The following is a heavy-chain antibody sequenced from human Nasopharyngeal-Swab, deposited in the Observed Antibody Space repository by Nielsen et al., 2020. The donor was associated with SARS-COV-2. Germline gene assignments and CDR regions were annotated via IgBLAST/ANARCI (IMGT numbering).Heavy chain of an antibody. D-gene: IGHD3-9*01. CDR2: ISGDGGST. CDR3: AKDRSPRYYDILTGYHYYYYGMDV. Sequence: GESLKISCAASGFTFDDYAMHWVRQTPGKCLEWVSLISGDGGSTYYADSVKVRFTISRDNSKNSLYLQINSLRPEDTALYYCAKDRSPRYYDILTGYHYYYYGMDVWVQGTTFTVSS. J-gene: IGHJ6*02. CDR1: GFTFDDYA. V-gene: IGHV3-43*02.